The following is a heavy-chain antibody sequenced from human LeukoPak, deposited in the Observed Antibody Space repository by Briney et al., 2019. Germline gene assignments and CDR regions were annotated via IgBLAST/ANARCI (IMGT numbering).Heavy chain of an antibody. CDR1: GGSMSSYY. CDR2: IYYSGST. V-gene: IGHV4-59*08. J-gene: IGHJ4*02. Sequence: SETLSLTCTVSGGSMSSYYWSWIRQPPGKGLEWIGYIYYSGSTKYNPSLKSRVTISVDTSKNQFSLKLSSVTAADTAVYYCARGARAGYNLEPFDYWGQGTLVSVSS. CDR3: ARGARAGYNLEPFDY. D-gene: IGHD5-24*01.